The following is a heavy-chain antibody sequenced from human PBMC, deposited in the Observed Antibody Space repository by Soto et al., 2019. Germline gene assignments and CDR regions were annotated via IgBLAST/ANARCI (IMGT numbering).Heavy chain of an antibody. Sequence: QITLEESGPTLVKPTQTLTLTCTFSGFSLSTSGVGVAWIRQPPGKALEWLGIIYWDDNKLYSPSLKSSLTITKDTAKNQVVLTMTNMDPVDAATYYCEQRVHNGELLYWGQGTLVTVSS. J-gene: IGHJ4*02. CDR2: IYWDDNK. D-gene: IGHD1-26*01. CDR1: GFSLSTSGVG. CDR3: EQRVHNGELLY. V-gene: IGHV2-5*02.